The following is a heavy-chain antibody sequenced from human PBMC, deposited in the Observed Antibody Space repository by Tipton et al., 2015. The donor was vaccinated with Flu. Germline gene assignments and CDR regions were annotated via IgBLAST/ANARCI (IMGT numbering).Heavy chain of an antibody. V-gene: IGHV4-39*02. CDR3: ARTPCLNCGGGSRFDY. D-gene: IGHD2-15*01. CDR2: IYYSGST. CDR1: GDSISSSSYY. J-gene: IGHJ4*01. Sequence: TLSLTCTVSGDSISSSSYYWGWIRQPPGEGLEWIGSIYYSGSTYYNPSLESRVTMSVDTSKSHFSLILTSVTAADTAVYYCARTPCLNCGGGSRFDYWGHGTLVTASS.